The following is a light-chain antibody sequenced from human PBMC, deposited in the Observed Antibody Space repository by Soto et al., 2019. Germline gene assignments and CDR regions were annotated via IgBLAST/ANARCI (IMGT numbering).Light chain of an antibody. CDR3: QQYNNWPWT. CDR2: GAS. J-gene: IGKJ1*01. V-gene: IGKV3-15*01. Sequence: EIVMTQSPATLSVSPGERATLSCRASQSVSSNLAWYQQKPGQAPRLVIYGASTRATGIPARVSGSGSGTEFTLNISSLQSEDFAVYYCQQYNNWPWTFGQGTKVEIK. CDR1: QSVSSN.